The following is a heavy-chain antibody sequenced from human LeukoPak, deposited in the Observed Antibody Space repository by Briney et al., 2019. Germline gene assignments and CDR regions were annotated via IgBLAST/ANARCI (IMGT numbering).Heavy chain of an antibody. CDR2: INGNGSST. D-gene: IGHD6-6*01. J-gene: IGHJ4*02. CDR1: GFTFSTYA. V-gene: IGHV3-74*01. CDR3: ARLSYRPESSIAARPYDY. Sequence: PGGSLRLSCAASGFTFSTYAMSWVRHAPGKGLVWVSRINGNGSSTDYADSVKGRFTISRDNAKNTLYLQMNSLRAEDTAVYYCARLSYRPESSIAARPYDYWGQGTLVTVSS.